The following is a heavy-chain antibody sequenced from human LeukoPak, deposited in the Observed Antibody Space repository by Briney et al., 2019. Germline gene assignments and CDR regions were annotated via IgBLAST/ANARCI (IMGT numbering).Heavy chain of an antibody. CDR2: MNPNSGNT. V-gene: IGHV1-8*03. CDR3: ARDPAAGTGRPRRAISHFDY. D-gene: IGHD6-13*01. J-gene: IGHJ4*02. CDR1: GYTFTSYD. Sequence: GASVKVSCKASGYTFTSYDINWVRQATGQGLEWMGWMNPNSGNTGYAQKFQGRVTITRNTSISTAYMELSSLRSEDTAVYYCARDPAAGTGRPRRAISHFDYWGQGTLVTVSS.